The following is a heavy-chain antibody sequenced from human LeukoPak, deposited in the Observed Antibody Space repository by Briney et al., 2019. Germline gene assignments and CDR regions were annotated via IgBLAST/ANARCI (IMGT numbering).Heavy chain of an antibody. CDR1: GFTVSSYA. D-gene: IGHD5-18*01. CDR2: ISYDGSNK. J-gene: IGHJ4*02. CDR3: AREPLDAGYSYVFDY. V-gene: IGHV3-30*04. Sequence: GGSLRLSCAASGFTVSSYAMHWVRQAPGKGLEWVAVISYDGSNKYYADSVKGRFTISRDNSKNTLYLQMNSLRAEDTAVYYCAREPLDAGYSYVFDYWGQGTLVTVSS.